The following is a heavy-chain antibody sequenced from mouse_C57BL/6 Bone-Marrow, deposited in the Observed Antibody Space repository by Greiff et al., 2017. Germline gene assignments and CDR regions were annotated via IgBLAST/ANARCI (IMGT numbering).Heavy chain of an antibody. CDR1: GFSLTSYG. D-gene: IGHD1-1*01. Sequence: QVQLQQSGPGLVQPSQSLSITCTVSGFSLTSYGVHWVRQSPGKGLEWLGVIWSGGSTDYNAAFISRLSISKDNSKSQVFFKMNSLQADDTAIYYCARNLGITTDWYFDVWGTGTTVTVSS. J-gene: IGHJ1*03. V-gene: IGHV2-2*01. CDR3: ARNLGITTDWYFDV. CDR2: IWSGGST.